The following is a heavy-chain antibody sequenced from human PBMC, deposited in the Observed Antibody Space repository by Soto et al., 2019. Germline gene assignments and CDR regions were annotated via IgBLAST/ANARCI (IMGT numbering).Heavy chain of an antibody. V-gene: IGHV1-8*01. D-gene: IGHD2-8*01. CDR1: GYTFTSYD. CDR2: MKPNSGNT. Sequence: QVQLVQSGAEVKKPGASVKVSCKASGYTFTSYDINWVRQATGQGLEWMGWMKPNSGNTVYAQKFQCRVTITRNTSTSTAYTELSSLGSEYTALYYGVRSGYCPNGAWYFGEFDYWGQGTLVTVSS. J-gene: IGHJ4*02. CDR3: VRSGYCPNGAWYFGEFDY.